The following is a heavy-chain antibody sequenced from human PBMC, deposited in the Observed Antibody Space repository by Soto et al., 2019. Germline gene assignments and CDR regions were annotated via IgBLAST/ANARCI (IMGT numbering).Heavy chain of an antibody. CDR3: ASTDSGWPTYEAY. D-gene: IGHD6-19*01. Sequence: SETLSLTCAVSGASISSVKWWSWVRQPPGKGLEWIGEIYHGGDTNYNSSLKSRVTMSVDKSRNQFTLRLTSVTAADTAVYYCASTDSGWPTYEAYWGQGTLVTVSS. J-gene: IGHJ4*02. V-gene: IGHV4-4*02. CDR2: IYHGGDT. CDR1: GASISSVKW.